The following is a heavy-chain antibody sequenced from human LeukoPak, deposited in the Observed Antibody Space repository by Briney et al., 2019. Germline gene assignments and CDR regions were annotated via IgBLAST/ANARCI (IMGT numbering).Heavy chain of an antibody. CDR3: AMSLYFGVVIPGWFDP. CDR2: IIPIFGTA. Sequence: SVKVSCKASGGTFSSYAISWVRQAPGQGLEWMGGIIPIFGTANYAQKFQGRVTITTDESTSTAYMELSSLRSEDTPVYYCAMSLYFGVVIPGWFDPWGQGTLVTVSS. V-gene: IGHV1-69*05. CDR1: GGTFSSYA. J-gene: IGHJ5*02. D-gene: IGHD3-3*01.